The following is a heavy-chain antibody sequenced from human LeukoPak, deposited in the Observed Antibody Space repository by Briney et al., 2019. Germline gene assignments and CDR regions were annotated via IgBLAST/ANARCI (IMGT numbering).Heavy chain of an antibody. D-gene: IGHD3-3*01. Sequence: ASVKVSCKASGGTFSSYAISWVRQAPGQGLEWMGGIIPIFGTANYAQKFQGRVTITAGESTSTAYMELSSLRSEDTAVYYCARDPVSGVVRNGVYYFDYWGQGTLVTVSS. CDR2: IIPIFGTA. CDR1: GGTFSSYA. CDR3: ARDPVSGVVRNGVYYFDY. V-gene: IGHV1-69*13. J-gene: IGHJ4*02.